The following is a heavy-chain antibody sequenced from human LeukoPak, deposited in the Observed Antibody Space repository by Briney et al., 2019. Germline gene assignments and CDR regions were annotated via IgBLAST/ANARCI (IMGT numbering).Heavy chain of an antibody. D-gene: IGHD4-17*01. CDR1: GFTFSNAW. Sequence: GGSLRLSCAASGFTFSNAWMNWVRQAPGKGLEWVSYIVGSSSSTYYADSVKGRFTISRDNAKNSLYLQMNSLRDEDTAVYYCARETVYWGQGTLVTVSS. J-gene: IGHJ4*02. CDR2: IVGSSSST. CDR3: ARETVY. V-gene: IGHV3-48*02.